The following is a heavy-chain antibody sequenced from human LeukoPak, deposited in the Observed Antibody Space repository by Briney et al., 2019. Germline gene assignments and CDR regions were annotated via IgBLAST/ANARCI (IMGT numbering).Heavy chain of an antibody. J-gene: IGHJ4*02. D-gene: IGHD6-13*01. V-gene: IGHV5-51*01. Sequence: RGESLKISCKGSGYSFTSYWIGWVRQMPGKGLEWMGIIYPGDSDTRYSPSFQGQATISADKSISTAYLQWSSLKASDTAMYYCARQMAAAAPWYFDYWGQGTLVTVSS. CDR3: ARQMAAAAPWYFDY. CDR2: IYPGDSDT. CDR1: GYSFTSYW.